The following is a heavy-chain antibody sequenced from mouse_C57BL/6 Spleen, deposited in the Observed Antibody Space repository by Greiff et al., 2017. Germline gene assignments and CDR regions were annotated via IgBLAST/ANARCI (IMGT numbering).Heavy chain of an antibody. Sequence: QVQLQQSGAELVRPGTSVKVSCKASGYAFTNYLIEWVKQRPGQGLEWIGVINPGSGGTNYNEKFKGKATLTADKSSSTAYMQLSSLTSEDAAVYFCARDGSSYGYCDVWGTGTTVTVSS. CDR2: INPGSGGT. D-gene: IGHD1-1*01. V-gene: IGHV1-54*01. CDR3: ARDGSSYGYCDV. CDR1: GYAFTNYL. J-gene: IGHJ1*03.